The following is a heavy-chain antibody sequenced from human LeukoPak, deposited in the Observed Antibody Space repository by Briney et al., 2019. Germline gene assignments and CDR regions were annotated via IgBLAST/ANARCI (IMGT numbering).Heavy chain of an antibody. V-gene: IGHV4-59*12. CDR1: GGSISSYY. CDR3: ARDPYYDSSGYYVRAFDI. J-gene: IGHJ3*02. CDR2: IFYSGST. D-gene: IGHD3-22*01. Sequence: SETLSLTCTVSGGSISSYYWSWIRQPPGKGLEWIGYIFYSGSTNYNPSLKSRVTISVDKSKNQFSLKLSSVTAADTAVYYCARDPYYDSSGYYVRAFDIWGQGTMVTVSS.